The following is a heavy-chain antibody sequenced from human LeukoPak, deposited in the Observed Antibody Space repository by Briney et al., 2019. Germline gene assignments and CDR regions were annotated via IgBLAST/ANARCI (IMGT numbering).Heavy chain of an antibody. V-gene: IGHV4-34*01. CDR3: ARGNNWFDP. Sequence: SETLSLTCAVYGGSFSGYYWSWIRQPPGKGLEWIGEINHSGSTNYNPSLKSRVTISVDTSKNQFSLKLSSVTAADTAVYYCARGNNWFDPWGQGTLVTVSS. CDR1: GGSFSGYY. CDR2: INHSGST. J-gene: IGHJ5*02.